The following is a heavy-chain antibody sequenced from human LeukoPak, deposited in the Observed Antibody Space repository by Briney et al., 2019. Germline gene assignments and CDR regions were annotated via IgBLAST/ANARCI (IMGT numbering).Heavy chain of an antibody. CDR3: ASWWTSCHQDAFDI. V-gene: IGHV1-69*05. Sequence: GSSVKVSCKASGGTFSSYAISWVRQAPGQGLEWMGGIIPIFGTANYAQKFQGRVTITTDESTSTAYMELSSLRSEDTAVYYCASWWTSCHQDAFDIWGQGTMVTVSS. D-gene: IGHD2-2*01. CDR1: GGTFSSYA. J-gene: IGHJ3*02. CDR2: IIPIFGTA.